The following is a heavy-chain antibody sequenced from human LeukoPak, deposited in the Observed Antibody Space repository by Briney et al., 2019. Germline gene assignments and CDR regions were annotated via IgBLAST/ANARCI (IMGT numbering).Heavy chain of an antibody. Sequence: ASVKVSCKASGYTFTDFGISWVRRAPGQGPEWMGWISAYNGDIIYGQKFQGRVTMTTDTSTSTAYMELSSLRSEDTAVYYCANGIAAAVPFDYWGQGTLVTVSS. CDR3: ANGIAAAVPFDY. CDR1: GYTFTDFG. V-gene: IGHV1-18*01. CDR2: ISAYNGDI. J-gene: IGHJ4*02. D-gene: IGHD6-13*01.